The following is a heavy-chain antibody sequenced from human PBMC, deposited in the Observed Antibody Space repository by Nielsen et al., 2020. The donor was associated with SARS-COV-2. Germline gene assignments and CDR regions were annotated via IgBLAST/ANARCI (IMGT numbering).Heavy chain of an antibody. CDR2: INHSGST. V-gene: IGHV4-34*01. CDR3: ARVLKAGDLYYFDY. CDR1: GGSFSGYY. J-gene: IGHJ4*02. D-gene: IGHD2-21*02. Sequence: SETLSPTCAVYGGSFSGYYWSWIRQPPGKGLEWIGEINHSGSTNYNPSLKSRVTISVDTSKNQFSLKLSSVTAADTAVYYCARVLKAGDLYYFDYWGQGTLVTVSS.